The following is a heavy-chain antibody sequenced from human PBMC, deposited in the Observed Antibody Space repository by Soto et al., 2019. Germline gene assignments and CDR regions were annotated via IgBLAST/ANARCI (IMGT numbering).Heavy chain of an antibody. D-gene: IGHD3-22*01. Sequence: QVQLVESGGGVVQPERSLRLSCAASGFTFSKYAMHWVRQARGTGLEWVAVISNDGSNPYYADSVKGRFTISRDNSKNTLYLQINSLREEDTAVYYCARTGYDRSGYFVEYYFDYWGQGTLVTVSS. CDR3: ARTGYDRSGYFVEYYFDY. CDR2: ISNDGSNP. CDR1: GFTFSKYA. V-gene: IGHV3-30-3*01. J-gene: IGHJ4*02.